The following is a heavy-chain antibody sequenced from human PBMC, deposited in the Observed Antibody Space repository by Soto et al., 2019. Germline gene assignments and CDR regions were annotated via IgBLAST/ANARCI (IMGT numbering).Heavy chain of an antibody. D-gene: IGHD2-15*01. J-gene: IGHJ4*02. Sequence: PGGSLRLSCAASGFTFSSYGMHWVRQAPGKGLEWVAVIWYDGSNKYYADSVKGRFTSSRDNSKNTLYLQMNSLRAEDTAVYYCARDSALEGYCSGGSCSGFDYWGQGTLVTVS. CDR2: IWYDGSNK. V-gene: IGHV3-33*01. CDR3: ARDSALEGYCSGGSCSGFDY. CDR1: GFTFSSYG.